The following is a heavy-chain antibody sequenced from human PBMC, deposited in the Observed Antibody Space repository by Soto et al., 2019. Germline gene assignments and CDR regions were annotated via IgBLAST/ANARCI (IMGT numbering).Heavy chain of an antibody. V-gene: IGHV4-39*01. CDR3: ARRETGTTFFDY. Sequence: QLQLQESGPGLVKPSETLSLTCTVSGGSISSSSYYWGWIRQPPGKGLEWIGSIYYSGSTYYNPSRKSRVTISVDTSKNQFSLKLSSVTAADTAVYYCARRETGTTFFDYWGQGTLVTVSS. CDR1: GGSISSSSYY. CDR2: IYYSGST. D-gene: IGHD1-1*01. J-gene: IGHJ4*02.